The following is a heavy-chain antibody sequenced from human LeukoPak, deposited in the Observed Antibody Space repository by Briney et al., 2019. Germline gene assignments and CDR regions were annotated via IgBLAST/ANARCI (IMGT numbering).Heavy chain of an antibody. D-gene: IGHD3-22*01. CDR2: IYSGGST. CDR1: GFTVSSNY. CDR3: ARVRGRYYYDSSGLSPGEFDY. Sequence: GGSLRLSCAASGFTVSSNYMSWVRQAPGKGLECVSVIYSGGSTYYAVSVKCRFTISRDKTNNTQYLQKNRQRAEDTAIYYCARVRGRYYYDSSGLSPGEFDYWGQGTLVTVSS. J-gene: IGHJ4*02. V-gene: IGHV3-53*01.